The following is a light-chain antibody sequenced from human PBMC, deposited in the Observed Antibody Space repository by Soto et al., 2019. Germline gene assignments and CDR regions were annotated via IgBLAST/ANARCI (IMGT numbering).Light chain of an antibody. CDR1: QSITTY. CDR2: TAS. V-gene: IGKV1-9*01. CDR3: QQPNNYPLT. J-gene: IGKJ4*01. Sequence: DIQMTQSPSSLGASVGDRCAITSRASQSITTYLNWYQQKPARAPKLLIYTASTLQSGVPSRFTGSGSGTEFILTISSLKHEDFATYYCQQPNNYPLTFGGGTKV.